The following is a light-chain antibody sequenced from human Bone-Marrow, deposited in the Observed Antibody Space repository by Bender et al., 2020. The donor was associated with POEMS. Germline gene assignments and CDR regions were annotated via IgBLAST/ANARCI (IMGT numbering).Light chain of an antibody. CDR3: SSYTSTSSLVV. Sequence: QSALTQPASVSGSPGQSITISCTGASSDVGGYNYVSWNQHHPGKAPKLLIHEVSNRPSGVSNRFSGSKSGNTASLTISGLQAEDEADYYCSSYTSTSSLVVLGGGTKLTVL. CDR2: EVS. J-gene: IGLJ2*01. CDR1: SSDVGGYNY. V-gene: IGLV2-14*01.